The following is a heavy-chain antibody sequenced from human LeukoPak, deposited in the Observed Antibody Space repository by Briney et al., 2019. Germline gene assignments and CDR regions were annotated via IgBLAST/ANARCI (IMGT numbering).Heavy chain of an antibody. CDR3: ARSLSPRGQWFDP. Sequence: SETLSLTCTVSGGSISSGAYYWRWIRQHPGKGLEWIGYIYYSGNAYYNPSLNSRVTISVDTSKNQFSLKPTSVTAADTAVYYCARSLSPRGQWFDPWGQGTLVTVSS. CDR1: GGSISSGAYY. J-gene: IGHJ5*02. D-gene: IGHD2-2*01. V-gene: IGHV4-31*03. CDR2: IYYSGNA.